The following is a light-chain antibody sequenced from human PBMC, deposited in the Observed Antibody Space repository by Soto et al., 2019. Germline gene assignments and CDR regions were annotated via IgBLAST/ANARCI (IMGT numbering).Light chain of an antibody. CDR1: QSVGDY. J-gene: IGKJ4*01. V-gene: IGKV3-11*01. Sequence: PGQIATLSCRASQSVGDYLGWYQQKPGQAPRLLIYDASQRATGVPARFSASGSGTDFTLTISSLEPEDFAIYYCQQREDWPRAFGGGTKVDIK. CDR2: DAS. CDR3: QQREDWPRA.